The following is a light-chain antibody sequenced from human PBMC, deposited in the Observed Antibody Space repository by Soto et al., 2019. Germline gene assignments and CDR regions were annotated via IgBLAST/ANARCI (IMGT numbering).Light chain of an antibody. CDR2: TTD. CDR1: SANIGHNS. J-gene: IGLJ1*01. Sequence: QAVVTQPPSASGAPGQRVTISFSGSSANIGHNSVNWYQQLPGTAPKLLISTTDQRPSGVPDRFSGSRSGTSGSLAISELRSEDEADYYCAVWDNSLNGFVFGTGTKVTVL. V-gene: IGLV1-44*01. CDR3: AVWDNSLNGFV.